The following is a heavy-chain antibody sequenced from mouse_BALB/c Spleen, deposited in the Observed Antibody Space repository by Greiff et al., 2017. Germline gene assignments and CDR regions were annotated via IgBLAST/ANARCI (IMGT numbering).Heavy chain of an antibody. CDR3: ARSGTTARFAY. Sequence: LVESGPELVKPGASVKISCKASGYTFTDYYINWVKQKPGQGLEWIGWIYPGSGNTKYNEKFKGKATLTVDTSSSTAYMQLSSLTSEDTAVYFCARSGTTARFAYWGQGTLVTVSA. V-gene: IGHV1-84*02. CDR2: IYPGSGNT. J-gene: IGHJ3*01. D-gene: IGHD1-2*01. CDR1: GYTFTDYY.